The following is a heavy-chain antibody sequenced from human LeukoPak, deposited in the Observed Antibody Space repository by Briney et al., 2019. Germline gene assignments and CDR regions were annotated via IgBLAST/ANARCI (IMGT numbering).Heavy chain of an antibody. D-gene: IGHD3-22*01. J-gene: IGHJ4*02. V-gene: IGHV4-59*11. CDR3: ARVVDSSGYYSLDY. CDR2: IYYSGST. CDR1: GGSISSHY. Sequence: SETLSLTCTVSGGSISSHYWSWIRQPTGKGLEWIGYIYYSGSTNYNPSLKSRVTISVDTSKNQFSLKLSSVTAADTAVYYCARVVDSSGYYSLDYWGQGTLVTVSS.